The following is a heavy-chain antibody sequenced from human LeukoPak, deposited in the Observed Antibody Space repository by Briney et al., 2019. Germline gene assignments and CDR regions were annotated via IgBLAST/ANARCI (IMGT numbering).Heavy chain of an antibody. Sequence: SQTLSLTCVLSGDSLSSSGDAWNWIRQSPSGRLDWVGGTYQMSKSSSHYALSVRSRITVDPDTSKTQFSLQLYPVTPEHTAVYYCARGRASAFAHWDQGTLVTVSS. CDR1: GDSLSSSGDA. V-gene: IGHV6-1*01. J-gene: IGHJ4*02. CDR2: TYQMSKSSS. CDR3: ARGRASAFAH. D-gene: IGHD6-13*01.